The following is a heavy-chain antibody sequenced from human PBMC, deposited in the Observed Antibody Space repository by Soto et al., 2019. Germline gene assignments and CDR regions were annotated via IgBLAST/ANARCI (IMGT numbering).Heavy chain of an antibody. V-gene: IGHV6-1*01. CDR3: TGITWFRGMDV. CDR1: GDSVSSNSAG. J-gene: IGHJ6*02. Sequence: SQTRSLTCXISGDSVSSNSAGWNWIRQSPSRGLEWLGRTYYKSKWNNDYALSVKSRITINPVTSKNQFSLHLYSVTPEDTAVYYCTGITWFRGMDVWGQGTPVTVSS. CDR2: TYYKSKWNN. D-gene: IGHD3-10*01.